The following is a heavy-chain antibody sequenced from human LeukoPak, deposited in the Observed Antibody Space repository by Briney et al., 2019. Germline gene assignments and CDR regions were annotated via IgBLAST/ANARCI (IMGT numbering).Heavy chain of an antibody. CDR1: GGSFSGYN. D-gene: IGHD3-3*01. V-gene: IGHV4-34*12. CDR2: RIHTGTT. Sequence: SETLSLTCAVYGGSFSGYNWNCIRQSPRRGLEWIAERIHTGTTTYNPSLKNRLSISVDTSKNHFSLKLTSVTAEDTAVYYCAGYLRFLEWLEFDSWGQGTLVTVSS. J-gene: IGHJ4*02. CDR3: AGYLRFLEWLEFDS.